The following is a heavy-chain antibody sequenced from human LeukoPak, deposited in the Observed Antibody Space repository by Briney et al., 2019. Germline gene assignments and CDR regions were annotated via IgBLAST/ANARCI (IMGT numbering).Heavy chain of an antibody. Sequence: ASVKVSCRATGYTFTGYYMSWVRQAPGQGLEWMGWINPDSGGTHYAQNFQGWVTMTRDTSISTAYMELSRLRSDDTAVYYCARGTLTAPRSAFDIWGQGTMVTVSS. CDR1: GYTFTGYY. CDR2: INPDSGGT. CDR3: ARGTLTAPRSAFDI. D-gene: IGHD1-14*01. J-gene: IGHJ3*02. V-gene: IGHV1-2*04.